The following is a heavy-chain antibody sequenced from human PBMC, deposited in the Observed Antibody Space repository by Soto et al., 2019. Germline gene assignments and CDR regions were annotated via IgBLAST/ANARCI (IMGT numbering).Heavy chain of an antibody. CDR2: ISAYNGNT. CDR1: GYTFTSYG. J-gene: IGHJ5*02. D-gene: IGHD5-12*01. CDR3: AREGSRYSGYDRWFDP. V-gene: IGHV1-18*01. Sequence: ASVNVSCKASGYTFTSYGISWVRQAPGQGLEWMGWISAYNGNTNYAQKLQGRVTMTTDTSTSTAYMELRSLRSDDTAVYYCAREGSRYSGYDRWFDPWGQGTLVTVSS.